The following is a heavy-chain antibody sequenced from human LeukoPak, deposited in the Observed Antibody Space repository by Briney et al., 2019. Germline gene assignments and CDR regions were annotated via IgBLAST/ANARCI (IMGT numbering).Heavy chain of an antibody. CDR2: ISASGVST. CDR3: ARDLRGIAVADY. CDR1: EFTFSSYG. D-gene: IGHD6-19*01. J-gene: IGHJ4*02. V-gene: IGHV3-23*01. Sequence: GGSLRLSCAASEFTFSSYGMSWVRQAPGKGLEWVSAISASGVSTYYADSVKGRFTISRDNSRNTLYLQMNSLRAEDTAVYYCARDLRGIAVADYWGQGTLVTVSS.